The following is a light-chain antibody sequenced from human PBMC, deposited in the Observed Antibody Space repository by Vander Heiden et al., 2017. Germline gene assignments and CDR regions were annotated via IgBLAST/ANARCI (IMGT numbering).Light chain of an antibody. Sequence: SFQLTHPPPAASAPRHTAIISCTGDNFWDKYTYWYHQKPGKYPVLVIYQKNKRPAGIPARFSGATFGNTANPKMGRNQAMDEADEDGYSWESSTGAGVVVFGGGTKLTVL. CDR2: QKN. J-gene: IGLJ2*01. CDR3: YSWESSTGAGVVV. CDR1: NFWDKY. V-gene: IGLV3-1*01.